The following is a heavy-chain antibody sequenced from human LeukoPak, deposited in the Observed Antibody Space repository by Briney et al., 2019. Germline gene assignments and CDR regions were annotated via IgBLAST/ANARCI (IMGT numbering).Heavy chain of an antibody. CDR3: AGENGYSYGYGDYCYMDV. D-gene: IGHD5-18*01. V-gene: IGHV3-30*04. CDR1: GFTFSSYA. J-gene: IGHJ6*03. Sequence: GGSLRLSCAASGFTFSSYAMHWVRQAPGKGLEWVAVISYDGSNKYYADSVKGRFTISRDNSKNTPYLQMNSLRAEDTAVYYCAGENGYSYGYGDYCYMDVWGKGTTVTVSS. CDR2: ISYDGSNK.